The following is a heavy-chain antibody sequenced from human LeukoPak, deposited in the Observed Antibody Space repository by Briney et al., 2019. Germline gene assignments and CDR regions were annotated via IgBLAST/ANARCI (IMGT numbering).Heavy chain of an antibody. CDR2: ISTSSSYI. CDR1: GFTFSNYR. Sequence: PGGSLRLSCAASGFTFSNYRMSWVRQAPGKGLEWVSSISTSSSYINYADSVEGRFTISRDDAKNSLYLQMNSLRAEDTAVYYCARSAPAAAGTGPMDVWGKGTTVTVSS. J-gene: IGHJ6*03. V-gene: IGHV3-21*01. D-gene: IGHD6-13*01. CDR3: ARSAPAAAGTGPMDV.